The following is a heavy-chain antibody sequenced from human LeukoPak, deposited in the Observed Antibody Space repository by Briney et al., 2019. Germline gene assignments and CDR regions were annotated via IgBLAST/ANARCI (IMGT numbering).Heavy chain of an antibody. CDR2: VNLQGST. J-gene: IGHJ4*02. D-gene: IGHD3-22*01. CDR1: GGSISNTNW. Sequence: PSGTLSLTCGVSGGSISNTNWWTWVRQPPGKGLEWIGEVNLQGSTNYNPSLKSRVAISVDKSKNQFSLKLTSVTAADTAVYYCARVGHFDSSSYYIAYWGQGTQVTVSS. CDR3: ARVGHFDSSSYYIAY. V-gene: IGHV4-4*02.